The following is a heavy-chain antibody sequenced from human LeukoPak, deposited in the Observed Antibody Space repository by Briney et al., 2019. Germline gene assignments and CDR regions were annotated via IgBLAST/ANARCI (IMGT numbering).Heavy chain of an antibody. CDR3: AKAGDIVVVPAASYFDY. Sequence: GGSLRLSCAASGFTFSSYAMSWVRQAPGKGLEWVSAINGSGGCTYYADSVKGRFTISRDNSKNTLYLQMNSLRAEDTAVYYCAKAGDIVVVPAASYFDYWGQGTLVTVSS. CDR1: GFTFSSYA. CDR2: INGSGGCT. D-gene: IGHD2-2*01. J-gene: IGHJ4*02. V-gene: IGHV3-23*01.